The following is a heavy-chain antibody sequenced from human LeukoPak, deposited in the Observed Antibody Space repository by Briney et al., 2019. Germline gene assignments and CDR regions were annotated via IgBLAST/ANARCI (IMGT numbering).Heavy chain of an antibody. J-gene: IGHJ2*01. CDR1: GFTFNSYG. CDR2: LSGSGGST. Sequence: PGGSLRLSCAASGFTFNSYGMSWVRQAPGKGLEWVSALSGSGGSTYYADSVKGRFTISRDNSKNTLYLQMNSLRAEDTAVYYCAKRLSGYNWYFDLWGRGTLVTVSS. D-gene: IGHD3-16*02. CDR3: AKRLSGYNWYFDL. V-gene: IGHV3-23*01.